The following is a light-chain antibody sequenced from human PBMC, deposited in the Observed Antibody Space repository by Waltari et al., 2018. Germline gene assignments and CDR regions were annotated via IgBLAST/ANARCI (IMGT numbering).Light chain of an antibody. V-gene: IGLV1-40*01. CDR2: DNS. CDR3: QSYDTSLSGYV. CDR1: SSNIGAGYD. J-gene: IGLJ1*01. Sequence: QPVLTQPPSVSGAPGQRVTISYTGSSSNIGAGYDVHWYQQLPGTATQVIISDNSDRPSGVPDRFSGSKSDTSASLAITGLQAEDEADYYCQSYDTSLSGYVFGTGTKVTVL.